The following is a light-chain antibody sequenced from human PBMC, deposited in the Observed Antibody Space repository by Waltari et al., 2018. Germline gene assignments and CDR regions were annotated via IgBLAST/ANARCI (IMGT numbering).Light chain of an antibody. Sequence: DIQMTQSPSSLSSSLLYRVTITFRASQGISNYLSWYQQKPGKVPKLLLYAASTLPSGVPSRFSGSGSGTDFTLTISSLQPEDVASYYCQKYNRAPWTVGQGTKVEIK. J-gene: IGKJ1*01. CDR1: QGISNY. CDR2: AAS. CDR3: QKYNRAPWT. V-gene: IGKV1-27*01.